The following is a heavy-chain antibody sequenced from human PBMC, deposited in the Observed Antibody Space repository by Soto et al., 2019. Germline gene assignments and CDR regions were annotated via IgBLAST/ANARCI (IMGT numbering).Heavy chain of an antibody. V-gene: IGHV2-5*01. CDR1: GFSLSTSGLG. CDR3: ARRDTPPTGPYVDS. Sequence: QITLKESGPTLVKPTQTLTLTCTFSGFSLSTSGLGVGWIRQPPGKALEWLALIYWNDDKRYSPSLKNRLTITRDTSKNQVVLTVTNMDPVDTATYYCARRDTPPTGPYVDSGGQGTLVTVSS. J-gene: IGHJ4*02. D-gene: IGHD2-15*01. CDR2: IYWNDDK.